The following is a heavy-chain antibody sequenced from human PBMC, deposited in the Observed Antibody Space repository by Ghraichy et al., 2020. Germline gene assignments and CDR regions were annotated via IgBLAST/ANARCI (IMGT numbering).Heavy chain of an antibody. CDR1: GFTFSDHA. V-gene: IGHV3-21*06. CDR2: ISSNGRYI. D-gene: IGHD5-12*01. Sequence: GGSLRLSCAASGFTFSDHALNWVRQAPGKGLEWVSSISSNGRYIYSADSVKGRFTISRDNAKNSLYLQLNSLRAEDTALYYCTRGARGYDWWSDYWGQGTPVTVSA. J-gene: IGHJ4*03. CDR3: TRGARGYDWWSDY.